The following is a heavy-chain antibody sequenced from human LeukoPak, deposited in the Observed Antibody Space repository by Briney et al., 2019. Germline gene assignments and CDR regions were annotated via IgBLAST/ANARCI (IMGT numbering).Heavy chain of an antibody. CDR2: ISSSSSYI. D-gene: IGHD5-18*01. J-gene: IGHJ6*03. V-gene: IGHV3-21*01. CDR1: GFTFSSYS. CDR3: ASRDLDTAMVIGEPRNPYLYYMDV. Sequence: GGSLRLSCAASGFTFSSYSMNWVRQAPGKGLEWVSSISSSSSYIYYADSVKGRFTISRDNAKNSLYLQMNSLRAEDTAVYYCASRDLDTAMVIGEPRNPYLYYMDVWGKGTTVTVSS.